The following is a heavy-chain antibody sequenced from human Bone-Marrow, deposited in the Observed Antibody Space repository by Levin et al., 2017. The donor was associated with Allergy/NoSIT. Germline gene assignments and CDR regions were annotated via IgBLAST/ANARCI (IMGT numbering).Heavy chain of an antibody. CDR3: ARGTYYDSSGYYLGNFDY. D-gene: IGHD3-22*01. Sequence: SVKVSCKASGGTFSSYAISWVRQAPGQGLEWMGGIIPIFGTANYAQKFQGRVTITADESTSTAYMELSSLRSEDTAVYYCARGTYYDSSGYYLGNFDYWGQGTLVTVSS. CDR2: IIPIFGTA. V-gene: IGHV1-69*13. J-gene: IGHJ4*02. CDR1: GGTFSSYA.